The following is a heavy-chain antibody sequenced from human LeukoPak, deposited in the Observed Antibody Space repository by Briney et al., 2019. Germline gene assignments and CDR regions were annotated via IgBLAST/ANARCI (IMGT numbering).Heavy chain of an antibody. CDR3: ARALYSGYAGYYYGMDV. V-gene: IGHV5-51*01. J-gene: IGHJ6*02. CDR1: GYSFTSYW. D-gene: IGHD5-12*01. Sequence: GESLKISCKGSGYSFTSYWIGWVRQMPGKGLEWMGIIYPGDSDTRCSPSFQGQVTISADKSISTVYLQWSSLKASDTAMYYCARALYSGYAGYYYGMDVWGQGTTVTVSS. CDR2: IYPGDSDT.